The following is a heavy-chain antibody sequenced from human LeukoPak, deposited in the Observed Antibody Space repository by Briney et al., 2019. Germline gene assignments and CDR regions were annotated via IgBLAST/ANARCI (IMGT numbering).Heavy chain of an antibody. CDR2: INPNSGGT. CDR1: GYTFTGYY. CDR3: ARDLHGDYVSNWFDP. J-gene: IGHJ5*02. Sequence: ASVKVSCKASGYTFTGYYMHWVRQAPGQGLEWMGWINPNSGGTNYAQKFQGRVTMTRDTSISTAYMELSSLRSEDTAVYYCARDLHGDYVSNWFDPWGQGTLVTVSS. V-gene: IGHV1-2*02. D-gene: IGHD4-17*01.